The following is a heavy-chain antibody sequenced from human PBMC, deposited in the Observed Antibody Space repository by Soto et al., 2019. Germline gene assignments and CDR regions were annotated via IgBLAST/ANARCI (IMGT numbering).Heavy chain of an antibody. V-gene: IGHV4-61*01. CDR1: DDSINSDKYY. CDR2: INYSGST. J-gene: IGHJ5*02. D-gene: IGHD6-13*01. Sequence: SETLSLTFSVSDDSINSDKYYWSWLRQPPGKGLEWIGDINYSGSTNYNPSLQTRVTMSVDKSKNQFSLKLSSVTAADTAVYYCARVSYSSSWYAGWFDPWGQGTLVTVSS. CDR3: ARVSYSSSWYAGWFDP.